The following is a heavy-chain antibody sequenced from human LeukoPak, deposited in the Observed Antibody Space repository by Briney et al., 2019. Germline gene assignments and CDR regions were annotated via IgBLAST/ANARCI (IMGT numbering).Heavy chain of an antibody. CDR2: ISNTGHTI. D-gene: IGHD3-9*01. CDR1: GFTFSNYE. Sequence: PGGSLRLSCAASGFTFSNYEMNWVRQAPGKGLEWVSYISNTGHTIFYAHSVNGRFTISSDNAKNSLYLQMNMLRADCTAVYYCAIEYYDIWSGYYSPGHFDYWGQGPLVTVSS. J-gene: IGHJ4*02. V-gene: IGHV3-48*03. CDR3: AIEYYDIWSGYYSPGHFDY.